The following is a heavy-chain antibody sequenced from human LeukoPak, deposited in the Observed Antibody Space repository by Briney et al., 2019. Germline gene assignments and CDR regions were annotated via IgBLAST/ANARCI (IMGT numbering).Heavy chain of an antibody. J-gene: IGHJ1*01. D-gene: IGHD6-19*01. CDR1: GFTFSSYA. Sequence: PGGSLRLSCAASGFTFSSYAVSWVRQAPGKGLEWVSAISGSGDSTYYADSAEGRFTISRDNSKNTLYLQMNSLRAEDTAVYYCAKGGPVAADPRYFQHWGQGTLVTVSS. CDR3: AKGGPVAADPRYFQH. CDR2: ISGSGDST. V-gene: IGHV3-23*01.